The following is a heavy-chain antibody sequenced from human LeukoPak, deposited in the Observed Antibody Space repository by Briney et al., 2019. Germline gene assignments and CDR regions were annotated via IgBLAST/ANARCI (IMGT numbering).Heavy chain of an antibody. CDR1: GFTFSSYS. Sequence: GGSLRLSCAASGFTFSSYSMNWVRQAPGKGLEWVSYISSSTIYYADSVKGQFTISRDNAKNSLYLQMSSLRAEDTAVYYCARDAYDVWSMDVWGKGTTVTVSS. CDR2: ISSSTI. J-gene: IGHJ6*03. D-gene: IGHD3-3*01. CDR3: ARDAYDVWSMDV. V-gene: IGHV3-48*04.